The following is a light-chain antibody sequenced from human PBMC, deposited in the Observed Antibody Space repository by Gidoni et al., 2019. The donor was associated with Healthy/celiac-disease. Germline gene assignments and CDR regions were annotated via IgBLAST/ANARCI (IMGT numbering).Light chain of an antibody. CDR3: SSYAGSNNLV. CDR2: EVS. Sequence: QSALTQPPSASGSPGQSVPIPCTGTSSDVGGYNYVSWYQQHPGKAPKLMIYEVSKRPPGVPDRFSGSKSGNTASLTVSGLQAEDEADYYCSSYAGSNNLVFGGGTKLTV. V-gene: IGLV2-8*01. J-gene: IGLJ2*01. CDR1: SSDVGGYNY.